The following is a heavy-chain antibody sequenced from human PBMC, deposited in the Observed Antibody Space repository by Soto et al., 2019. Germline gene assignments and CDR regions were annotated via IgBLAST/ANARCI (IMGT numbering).Heavy chain of an antibody. J-gene: IGHJ4*02. V-gene: IGHV3-74*01. Sequence: GGSLTLSCAASRFTFSSYWMHWVRKAPEKTLVWVSRINSDGSITSYADSVKGRFTISRDNAMNTLYLQMNSLRAEDTSVYYCARGPAVAGTREDFDYWGQGTLVTVSA. D-gene: IGHD6-19*01. CDR1: RFTFSSYW. CDR3: ARGPAVAGTREDFDY. CDR2: INSDGSIT.